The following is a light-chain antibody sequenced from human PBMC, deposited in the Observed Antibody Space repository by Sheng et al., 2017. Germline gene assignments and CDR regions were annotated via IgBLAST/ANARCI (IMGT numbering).Light chain of an antibody. Sequence: SSELTQDPAVSVALGQTVRITCQGDSLRSYYASWYQQKPGXAPVLVIYGKNNRPSGIPDRFSGSSSGNTASLTITGAQAEDEADYYCNSRDSSGNHPFGGGTEADRP. V-gene: IGLV3-19*01. CDR1: SLRSYY. CDR3: NSRDSSGNHP. J-gene: IGLJ3*02. CDR2: GKN.